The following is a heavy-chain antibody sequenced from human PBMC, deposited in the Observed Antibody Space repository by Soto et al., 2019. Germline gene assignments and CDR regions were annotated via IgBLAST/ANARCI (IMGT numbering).Heavy chain of an antibody. CDR3: ARDPASPYYYDSSGYPS. CDR2: IYYSGST. D-gene: IGHD3-22*01. CDR1: GGSIDTYY. V-gene: IGHV4-59*12. Sequence: SETLSLTCTVSGGSIDTYYWSWIRQPPGKGLEWIGYIYYSGSTNYNPSLKSRVTISVDTSKNQFSLKLSSVTAADTAVYYCARDPASPYYYDSSGYPSWGQGTLVTVSS. J-gene: IGHJ5*02.